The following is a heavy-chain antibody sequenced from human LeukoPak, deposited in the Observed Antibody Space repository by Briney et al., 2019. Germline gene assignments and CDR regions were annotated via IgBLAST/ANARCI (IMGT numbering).Heavy chain of an antibody. J-gene: IGHJ3*02. Sequence: PGGSLRLSCAASGFTVSSNYMSWVRQAPGKGLEWVSVIYSGGSTYYADSVKGRFTISRDNSKNTLYLQMNSLRAEDTAVYYCARALKHIVVVTVIPGAFDIWGQGTMVTVSS. D-gene: IGHD2-21*02. CDR1: GFTVSSNY. CDR3: ARALKHIVVVTVIPGAFDI. V-gene: IGHV3-53*01. CDR2: IYSGGST.